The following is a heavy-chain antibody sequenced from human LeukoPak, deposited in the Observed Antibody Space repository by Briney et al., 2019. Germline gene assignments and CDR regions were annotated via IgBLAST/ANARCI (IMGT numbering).Heavy chain of an antibody. D-gene: IGHD3-16*01. Sequence: KPGGSLRLSCAASGFTFSNAWMSWVRQAPGKGLEWVGRIKSKTDGGTTDYAAPVKGRFTISRDDSKKTLYLQMNSLKTEDTAVYYCTTDPMLGAFDIWGQGTMVTVSS. V-gene: IGHV3-15*01. CDR1: GFTFSNAW. CDR2: IKSKTDGGTT. CDR3: TTDPMLGAFDI. J-gene: IGHJ3*02.